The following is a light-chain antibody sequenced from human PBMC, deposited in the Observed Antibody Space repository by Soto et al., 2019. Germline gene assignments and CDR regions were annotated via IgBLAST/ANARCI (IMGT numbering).Light chain of an antibody. Sequence: QSALTQPASVSGSPGQSITISCTGTSSDVGGYNYVSWYQQHPGKATKLMIYEVNNRPSGVSNRFSGSKSGNTASLTISGLQAEDEADYYCSAYTSSGTLGVFGGGTKPTVL. CDR3: SAYTSSGTLGV. CDR1: SSDVGGYNY. V-gene: IGLV2-14*01. J-gene: IGLJ3*02. CDR2: EVN.